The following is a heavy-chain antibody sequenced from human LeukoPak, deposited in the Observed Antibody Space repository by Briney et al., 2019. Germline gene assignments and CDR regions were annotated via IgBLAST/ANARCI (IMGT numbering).Heavy chain of an antibody. CDR1: GYSFTSYW. CDR2: IYHGASDT. D-gene: IGHD3-3*01. Sequence: GESLKISCNGSGYSFTSYWIGWVRQMPGKGLEWMGLIYHGASDTRYSPSFEGQITFSADKSSSTAYLQWSSLKASDTAMYYCATGALFLGRYYYYMDVWGKGTTVTVSS. J-gene: IGHJ6*03. CDR3: ATGALFLGRYYYYMDV. V-gene: IGHV5-51*01.